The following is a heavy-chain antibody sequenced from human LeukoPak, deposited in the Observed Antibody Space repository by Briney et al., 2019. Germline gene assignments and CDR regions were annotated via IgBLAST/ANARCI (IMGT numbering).Heavy chain of an antibody. Sequence: PGGSLRLSCAASGFDFSSYSMNWVRQAPGKGLEWISYITISSKTIHYADSVKGRFTVSRDNAKNSLYLQMNSLRVEDTAVYYCARDLNWETYWGQGTLVSVSS. CDR1: GFDFSSYS. J-gene: IGHJ4*02. V-gene: IGHV3-48*04. CDR2: ITISSKTI. D-gene: IGHD7-27*01. CDR3: ARDLNWETY.